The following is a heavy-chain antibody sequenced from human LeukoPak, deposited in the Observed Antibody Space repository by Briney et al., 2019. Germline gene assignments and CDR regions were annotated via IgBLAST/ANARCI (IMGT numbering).Heavy chain of an antibody. CDR2: INPNSGGT. D-gene: IGHD2-21*01. J-gene: IGHJ5*02. CDR1: GYSFTYYY. CDR3: ARADRLHGGPYLIGP. V-gene: IGHV1-2*02. Sequence: GASVKVSCKTSGYSFTYYYMHWVRQAPGQGLEWMGWINPNSGGTSSAQKFQGRVTMTRDTSITTVYMEVRWLTSDDTAIYYCARADRLHGGPYLIGPWGQGTLVTVSS.